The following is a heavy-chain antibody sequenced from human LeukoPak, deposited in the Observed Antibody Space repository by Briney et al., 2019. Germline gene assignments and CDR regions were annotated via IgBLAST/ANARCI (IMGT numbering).Heavy chain of an antibody. Sequence: GGSLRLSCAASGFTFSSYSMNWVRQAPGKGLEWVSSISSSSSYIYYADSVKGRFTISRDNAKNSLYLQMNSLRAEDTAVYYCARDIVGATLGWFDPWGQGTLVTVSS. J-gene: IGHJ5*02. CDR1: GFTFSSYS. D-gene: IGHD1-26*01. CDR2: ISSSSSYI. V-gene: IGHV3-21*01. CDR3: ARDIVGATLGWFDP.